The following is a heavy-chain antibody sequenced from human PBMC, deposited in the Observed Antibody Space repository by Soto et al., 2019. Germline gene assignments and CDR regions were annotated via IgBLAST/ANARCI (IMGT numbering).Heavy chain of an antibody. CDR2: IGANGAAT. V-gene: IGHV3-23*01. CDR1: GFTFSNYP. CDR3: AQEGFSSGEAGGFDY. Sequence: EVQVLESGGDLIQPGGSLRLSCAAFGFTFSNYPMVWVRQAPAKGLEWVSTIGANGAATHYADSVKGRFTISRDNSKNTLYLQMDSLRGEDTAVSYCAQEGFSSGEAGGFDYWGQGTLVTGSS. D-gene: IGHD6-19*01. J-gene: IGHJ3*01.